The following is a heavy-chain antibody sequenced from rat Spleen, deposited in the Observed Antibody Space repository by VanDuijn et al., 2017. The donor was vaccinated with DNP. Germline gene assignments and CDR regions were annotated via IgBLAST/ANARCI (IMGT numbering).Heavy chain of an antibody. J-gene: IGHJ2*01. CDR3: TRGLPITSFDY. Sequence: EVQLKESGPGLVQPSQTLSLTCTVSGFSLTDYSVYWVRQTPGKGLEWMGVMWTGGSKAYKSALRSRLSISRDTSKSQVFLKMSSLQTEDTAIYYCTRGLPITSFDYWGQGVMVTVSS. CDR2: MWTGGSK. V-gene: IGHV2S63*01. D-gene: IGHD1-1*01. CDR1: GFSLTDYS.